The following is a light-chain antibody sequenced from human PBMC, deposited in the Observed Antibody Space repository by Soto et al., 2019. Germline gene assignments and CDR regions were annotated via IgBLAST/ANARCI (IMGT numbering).Light chain of an antibody. CDR1: SSDVGGYNY. J-gene: IGLJ3*02. V-gene: IGLV2-14*01. CDR3: AAWDDGLNGWV. CDR2: EVS. Sequence: QSVLTQPASVSGSPGQSITISCTGTSSDVGGYNYVSWYQQHPGKAPKVMIYEVSNRPSGVSNRFSGSKSGNAASLTISGLQAEDEADYYCAAWDDGLNGWVFGGGTKLTVL.